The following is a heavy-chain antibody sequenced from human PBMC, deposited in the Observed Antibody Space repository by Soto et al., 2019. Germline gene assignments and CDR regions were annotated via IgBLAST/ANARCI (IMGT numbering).Heavy chain of an antibody. Sequence: GGSLRLSCAASGFTFSSYAMSWVRQAPGKGLEWVSAISGSGGSTYYADSVKGRFTISRDNSKNTLYLQMNSLRAEDTAVYYCAKVPTYYYDSSGYTEYFQHWGQGTLVTVS. CDR2: ISGSGGST. CDR3: AKVPTYYYDSSGYTEYFQH. V-gene: IGHV3-23*01. D-gene: IGHD3-22*01. CDR1: GFTFSSYA. J-gene: IGHJ1*01.